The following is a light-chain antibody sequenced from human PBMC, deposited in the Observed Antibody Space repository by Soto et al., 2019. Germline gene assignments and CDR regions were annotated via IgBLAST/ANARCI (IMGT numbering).Light chain of an antibody. V-gene: IGLV2-8*01. CDR1: SSDVGAYNY. J-gene: IGLJ1*01. CDR3: ATWDDSLNGFYV. Sequence: QSALTQPPSASGSPGQSVTISCTGSSSDVGAYNYVAWYQQRPGKAPKLMISDVNKRPSGVPDRFSGSKSGNTASLTVSGLQAEDEADYYCATWDDSLNGFYVFGTGTKVTVL. CDR2: DVN.